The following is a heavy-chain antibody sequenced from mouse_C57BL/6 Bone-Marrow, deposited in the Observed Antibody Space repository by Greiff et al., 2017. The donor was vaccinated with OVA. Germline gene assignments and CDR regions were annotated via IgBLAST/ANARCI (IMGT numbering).Heavy chain of an antibody. V-gene: IGHV14-4*01. J-gene: IGHJ4*01. CDR3: TLYYYGYAMDY. D-gene: IGHD1-1*01. CDR1: GFNIKDDY. Sequence: EVKLVESGAELVRPGASVKLSCTASGFNIKDDYMHWVKQRPEQGLEWIGWIDPENGDTEYASKFQGKATITADTSSNTAYLQLSSLTSEDTAVYYCTLYYYGYAMDYWGQGTSVTVSS. CDR2: IDPENGDT.